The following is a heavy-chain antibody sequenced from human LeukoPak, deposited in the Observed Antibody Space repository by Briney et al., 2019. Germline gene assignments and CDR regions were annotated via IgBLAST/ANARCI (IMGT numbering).Heavy chain of an antibody. CDR3: AREGHSSSWPPPSGYY. V-gene: IGHV3-48*04. CDR2: ISSSSSTI. J-gene: IGHJ4*02. D-gene: IGHD6-13*01. Sequence: PGGSLRLSCAASGFTFSSYSMNWVRQAPGKGLEWVSYISSSSSTIYYADSVKGRFTISRDNAKNSLYLQMNSLRAEDTAVYYCAREGHSSSWPPPSGYYWGQGTLVTVSS. CDR1: GFTFSSYS.